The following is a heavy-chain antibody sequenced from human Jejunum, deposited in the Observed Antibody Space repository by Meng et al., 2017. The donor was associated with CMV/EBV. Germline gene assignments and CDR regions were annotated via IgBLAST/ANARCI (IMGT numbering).Heavy chain of an antibody. CDR2: VLYNGDT. CDR1: GGSVINSNYF. V-gene: IGHV4-39*01. J-gene: IGHJ4*02. D-gene: IGHD1-14*01. Sequence: WSGSGGSVINSNYFWSWIRQPPGRGLEWIANVLYNGDTYYNPSLKTRATISIDTSNNQFSLTLASVTAADGALYYCARRRNPGPFEFWGQGTLVTVSS. CDR3: ARRRNPGPFEF.